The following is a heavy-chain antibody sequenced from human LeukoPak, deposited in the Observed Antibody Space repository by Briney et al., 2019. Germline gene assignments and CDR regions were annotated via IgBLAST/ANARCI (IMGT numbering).Heavy chain of an antibody. V-gene: IGHV3-21*01. CDR1: GFTFSSYT. Sequence: GSLRLSCAASGFTFSSYTMNWVRQAPGKGLEWVSSISSSSTYTYYADSVKGRFTISRDNAKNSLYLQMNSLSAEDTAVYYCARDADSSGSYGYFKYWGQGTLVTVSS. CDR3: ARDADSSGSYGYFKY. D-gene: IGHD3-22*01. J-gene: IGHJ1*01. CDR2: ISSSSTYT.